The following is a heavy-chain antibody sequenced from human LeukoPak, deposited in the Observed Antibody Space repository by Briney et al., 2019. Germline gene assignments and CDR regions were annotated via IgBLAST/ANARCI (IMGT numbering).Heavy chain of an antibody. J-gene: IGHJ3*02. Sequence: SETLSLTCTVSGVSISSGSYYWSWIRQPAGRGLEWIGRIYTSGSTNYNPSLKSRVTISVDTSKNQFSLKLSSVTAADTAVYYCARLSAVAGIEDAFDIWGQGTMVTVSS. V-gene: IGHV4-61*02. D-gene: IGHD6-19*01. CDR3: ARLSAVAGIEDAFDI. CDR1: GVSISSGSYY. CDR2: IYTSGST.